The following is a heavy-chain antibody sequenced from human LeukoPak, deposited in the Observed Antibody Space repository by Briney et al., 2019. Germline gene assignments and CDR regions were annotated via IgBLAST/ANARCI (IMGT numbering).Heavy chain of an antibody. Sequence: ASVNVSCKASGYTFTIYAMHWVRQAPGQRLEWMGWINAGNGNTKYSQKFQGRVTITRDTSASTAYMELSSLRSEDTAVYYCAQLGSYDFWSGSGVDAFDIWGQGTMVTVSS. V-gene: IGHV1-3*01. CDR3: AQLGSYDFWSGSGVDAFDI. CDR2: INAGNGNT. J-gene: IGHJ3*02. CDR1: GYTFTIYA. D-gene: IGHD3-3*01.